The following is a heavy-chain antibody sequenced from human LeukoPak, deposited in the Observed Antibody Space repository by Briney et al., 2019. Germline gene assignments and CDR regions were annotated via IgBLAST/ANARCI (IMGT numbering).Heavy chain of an antibody. V-gene: IGHV1-46*01. J-gene: IGHJ4*02. D-gene: IGHD1-26*01. Sequence: GASVKVSCKASGYTFTTYYMHWVRQAPGQGLEWMGIINPRGGSTSYAQEFQGRVTMTGDTSTSTVYMQLSSLRSEDTAVYYCARGGTSGSYTLDYWGQGTLVTVSS. CDR2: INPRGGST. CDR1: GYTFTTYY. CDR3: ARGGTSGSYTLDY.